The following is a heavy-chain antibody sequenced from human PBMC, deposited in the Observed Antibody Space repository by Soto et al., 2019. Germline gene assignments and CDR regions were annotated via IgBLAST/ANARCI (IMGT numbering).Heavy chain of an antibody. CDR1: GYSFTRYG. Sequence: QVQLVQSGPEVKKPGASVKVSCKASGYSFTRYGFSWVRQAPGQGLEWMGWISPYNGVKQFSQKIQDRFTMTTDTSTSTATMELRSLRSDHTAVYYCARDGYGGNSVDFWGQGTLVTVSS. CDR3: ARDGYGGNSVDF. CDR2: ISPYNGVK. J-gene: IGHJ4*02. V-gene: IGHV1-18*01. D-gene: IGHD4-17*01.